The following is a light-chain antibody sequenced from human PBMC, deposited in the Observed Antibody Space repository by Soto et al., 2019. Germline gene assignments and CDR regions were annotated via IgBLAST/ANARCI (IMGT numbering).Light chain of an antibody. J-gene: IGLJ3*02. Sequence: QSAPTQPASVSGSPGQSVTISCTGSSSDVGGYNYVSWYQQHPGKVPKLIIYDVNNRPSGVSNRFSGSKSGNTASLTISGLQAEDEADYYCSSYTSSSTRVFGGGTKLTVL. CDR1: SSDVGGYNY. V-gene: IGLV2-14*01. CDR2: DVN. CDR3: SSYTSSSTRV.